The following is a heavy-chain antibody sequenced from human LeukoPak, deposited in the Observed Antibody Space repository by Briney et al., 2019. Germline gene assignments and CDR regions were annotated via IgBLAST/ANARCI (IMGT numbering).Heavy chain of an antibody. D-gene: IGHD3-10*01. CDR2: XXAGGDAT. CDR1: GLTFDNYX. Sequence: GGSLXLSCXASGLTFDNYXMXXXRQAPXKGXXXXXXXXAGGDATYYAXSVKGRXXXSXXNSKNTLYLQMNSLRAEDXXVYFCASWAGGVRELIIHVFDYWGQGTLVTVS. J-gene: IGHJ4*02. V-gene: IGHV3-23*01. CDR3: ASWAGGVRELIIHVFDY.